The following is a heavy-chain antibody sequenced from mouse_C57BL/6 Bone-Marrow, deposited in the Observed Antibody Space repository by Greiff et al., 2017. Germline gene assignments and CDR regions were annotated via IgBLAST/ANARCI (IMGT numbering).Heavy chain of an antibody. CDR1: GSTFTSYW. J-gene: IGHJ3*01. Sequence: LQQPGAELVMPGASVKLSCKASGSTFTSYWMHWVKQRPGQGLEWIGEIDPSDSYTNYNQKFKGKSTLPVDKTSSTAYMQRSSLTAEDAAVYYCARRGGNWFAYWGQGTLVTVSA. D-gene: IGHD1-1*02. CDR3: ARRGGNWFAY. CDR2: IDPSDSYT. V-gene: IGHV1-69*01.